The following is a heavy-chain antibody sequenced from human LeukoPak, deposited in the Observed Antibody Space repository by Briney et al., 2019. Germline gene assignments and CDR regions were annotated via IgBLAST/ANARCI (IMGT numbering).Heavy chain of an antibody. CDR1: GGSISSGDYY. CDR3: ARVPRPYDYVWGSPFDY. J-gene: IGHJ4*02. Sequence: SETLSLTCTVSGGSISSGDYYWSWIRQPPGKGLEWIGYIYYSGSTYYNPSLKSRVTISVDTSKNQFSLKLNSVTAADTAVYYCARVPRPYDYVWGSPFDYWGQGTLVTVSS. CDR2: IYYSGST. D-gene: IGHD3-16*01. V-gene: IGHV4-30-4*01.